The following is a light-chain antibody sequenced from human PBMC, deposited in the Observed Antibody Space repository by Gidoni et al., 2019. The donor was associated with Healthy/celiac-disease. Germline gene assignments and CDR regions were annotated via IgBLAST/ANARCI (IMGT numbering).Light chain of an antibody. Sequence: QSVLTQPPSASGTHGQRVTIPCSGSSSNIGSNTVTWYQQLPGTAPKLLIYSNNQRPSGVPDRFSGSKSGTSASLAISGLQSEDEADYYCAAWDDSLNGPVFGGGTKLTVL. V-gene: IGLV1-44*01. CDR1: SSNIGSNT. CDR2: SNN. CDR3: AAWDDSLNGPV. J-gene: IGLJ2*01.